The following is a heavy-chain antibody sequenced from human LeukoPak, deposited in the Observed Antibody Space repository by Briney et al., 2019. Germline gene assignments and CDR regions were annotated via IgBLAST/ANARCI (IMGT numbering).Heavy chain of an antibody. CDR2: IYYSGST. CDR3: AAARAVYNWFDP. V-gene: IGHV4-39*01. D-gene: IGHD6-6*01. Sequence: SETLSLTCTVSGGSISSSSYYWGWIRQPPGKGLELIGSIYYSGSTYYNPSLKSRVTISVDTSKNQFSLKLSSVTAADTAVYYCAAARAVYNWFDPWGQGTLVTVSS. CDR1: GGSISSSSYY. J-gene: IGHJ5*02.